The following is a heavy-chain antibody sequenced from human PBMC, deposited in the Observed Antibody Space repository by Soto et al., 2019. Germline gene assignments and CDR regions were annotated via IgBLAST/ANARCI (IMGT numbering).Heavy chain of an antibody. CDR1: GGSISSYY. Sequence: PSETLSLTCTVSGGSISSYYWSWIRQPPGKGLEWIGYIYYSGSTSTNYNPSLKSRVTISVDTSKNQFSLKLNSVTAADTAVYYCARQCRNWNEGDDWFDPWGQGTLVTVSS. CDR3: ARQCRNWNEGDDWFDP. V-gene: IGHV4-59*01. J-gene: IGHJ5*02. D-gene: IGHD1-1*01. CDR2: IYYSGSTST.